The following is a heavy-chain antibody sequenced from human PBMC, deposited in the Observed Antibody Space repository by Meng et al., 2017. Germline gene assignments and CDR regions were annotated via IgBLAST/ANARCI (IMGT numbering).Heavy chain of an antibody. V-gene: IGHV1-18*01. CDR3: ARDPSRRGVYGSGRPTGPADY. J-gene: IGHJ4*02. CDR1: GYTFSSYG. Sequence: ASVKVSCKASGYTFSSYGISWVRQAPGQGLEWMGWISAYNGNTNYALTLQGRVTMTTDTSTATAYMELRSLRSDDTAVYYCARDPSRRGVYGSGRPTGPADYWGQGTLVTVSS. CDR2: ISAYNGNT. D-gene: IGHD3-10*01.